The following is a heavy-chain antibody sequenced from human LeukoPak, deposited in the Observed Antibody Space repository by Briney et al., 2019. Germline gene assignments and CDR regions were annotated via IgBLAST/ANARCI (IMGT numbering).Heavy chain of an antibody. Sequence: SVKVSCKASGGTFSSYAISWVRQAPGQGLEWMGRIIPIFGTANYAQKFQGRVTITTDESTRTAYMELSSLRSEDTAVYYCARENGAYCGGDCPIDYWGQGTLVTVSS. CDR1: GGTFSSYA. CDR3: ARENGAYCGGDCPIDY. J-gene: IGHJ4*02. V-gene: IGHV1-69*05. CDR2: IIPIFGTA. D-gene: IGHD2-21*02.